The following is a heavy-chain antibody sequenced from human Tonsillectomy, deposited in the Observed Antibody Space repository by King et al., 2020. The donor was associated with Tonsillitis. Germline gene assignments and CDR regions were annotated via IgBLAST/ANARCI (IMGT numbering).Heavy chain of an antibody. CDR2: IYTGGST. J-gene: IGHJ4*02. D-gene: IGHD6-13*01. CDR3: AKEAPGTIDY. V-gene: IGHV3-53*01. CDR1: GFTVSSNY. Sequence: EVQLVESGGGLIQPGGSLRLSCAASGFTVSSNYMSWVRQAPGKGLEWVSVIYTGGSTYYADSVKGRFTISRDTSKNTLSLQMNNLRAEDTAVYYCAKEAPGTIDYWGQGTLVTVSS.